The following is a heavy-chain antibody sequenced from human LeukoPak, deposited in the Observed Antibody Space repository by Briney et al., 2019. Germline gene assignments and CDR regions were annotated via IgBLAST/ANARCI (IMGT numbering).Heavy chain of an antibody. D-gene: IGHD6-6*01. J-gene: IGHJ4*02. CDR3: GRKSAARKTSEFDY. Sequence: GASVKVSCKASGYTFTHFGVSWVRQAPGQGLEWMGWISPYNGNTDYPQKVQGRVTMTTDTSTNTAYMELRSLRSDDTAVYYCGRKSAARKTSEFDYWGQGTLVTVSS. CDR2: ISPYNGNT. CDR1: GYTFTHFG. V-gene: IGHV1-18*01.